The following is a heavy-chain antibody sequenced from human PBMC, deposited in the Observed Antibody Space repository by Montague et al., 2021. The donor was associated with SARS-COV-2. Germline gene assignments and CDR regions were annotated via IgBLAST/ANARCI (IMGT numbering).Heavy chain of an antibody. V-gene: IGHV2-5*01. CDR3: AHSLLFSSLGEVGS. CDR2: IFWNDDR. J-gene: IGHJ4*02. CDR1: GFSLISDGVG. Sequence: PALVKPTQTLTLTCTFSGFSLISDGVGVGWIRQPPGKALEWLALIFWNDDRRYNSSLKNRLTVTKDTSKNQVVLTMTNMDPLDTGTYYCAHSLLFSSLGEVGSWGQGTLDTVA. D-gene: IGHD7-27*01.